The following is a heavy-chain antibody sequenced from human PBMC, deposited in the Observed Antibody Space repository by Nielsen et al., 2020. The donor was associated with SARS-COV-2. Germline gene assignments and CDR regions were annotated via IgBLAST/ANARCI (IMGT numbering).Heavy chain of an antibody. CDR1: GFTFSSYG. Sequence: LSLTCAASGFTFSSYGMHWVRQAPGKGLEWVAVIWYDGSNKYYADSVKGRFTISRDNSKNTLYLQMNSLRAEDTAVYYCARDLSYNWNYGFFGGYYYYGMDVWGQGTTVTVSS. D-gene: IGHD1-7*01. CDR2: IWYDGSNK. CDR3: ARDLSYNWNYGFFGGYYYYGMDV. J-gene: IGHJ6*02. V-gene: IGHV3-33*01.